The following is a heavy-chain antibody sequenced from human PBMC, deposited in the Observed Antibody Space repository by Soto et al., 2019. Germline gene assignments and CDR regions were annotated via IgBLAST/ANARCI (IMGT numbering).Heavy chain of an antibody. J-gene: IGHJ6*02. CDR1: GYTFTSYD. D-gene: IGHD5-12*01. Sequence: QVQLVQSGAEVKKPGASVKVSCKASGYTFTSYDINWVRQATGQGLEWMGWMNPNSGNTGYAQQFQGRVTMNRNTPISTAYMELSSLRSEDTAVYYCARWLDGYYYYGMDVWGQGTTVTVSS. V-gene: IGHV1-8*01. CDR2: MNPNSGNT. CDR3: ARWLDGYYYYGMDV.